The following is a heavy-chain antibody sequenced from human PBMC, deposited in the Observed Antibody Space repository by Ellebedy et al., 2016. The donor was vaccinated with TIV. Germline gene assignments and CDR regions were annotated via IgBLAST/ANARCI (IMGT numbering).Heavy chain of an antibody. J-gene: IGHJ4*02. Sequence: PGGSLRLSCQGFGYTFSRYWIAWVRQLPGRGLEWMGIIYPGDFDTRYSPSFQGPMTISADKSMRTAYVQWSGLKASDTAMYYCARQPGDQWVTRFDSWGQGTLLTVSS. CDR3: ARQPGDQWVTRFDS. V-gene: IGHV5-51*01. CDR2: IYPGDFDT. D-gene: IGHD1-26*01. CDR1: GYTFSRYW.